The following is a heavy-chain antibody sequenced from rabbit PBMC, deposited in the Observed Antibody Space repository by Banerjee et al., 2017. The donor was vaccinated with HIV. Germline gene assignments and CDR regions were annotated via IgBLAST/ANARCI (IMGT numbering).Heavy chain of an antibody. Sequence: QEQLEESGGDLVKPEGSLTLTCTASGFSFSNKYVMCWVRQAPGKGLEWIACINTSSGNTVYASWAKGRFTISKTSSTTVTLQMTSLTAAVTAAYFCARSNDWGLEYFHLWGPGTLVPVS. J-gene: IGHJ4*01. CDR3: ARSNDWGLEYFHL. CDR1: GFSFSNKYV. CDR2: INTSSGNT. D-gene: IGHD4-1*01. V-gene: IGHV1S45*01.